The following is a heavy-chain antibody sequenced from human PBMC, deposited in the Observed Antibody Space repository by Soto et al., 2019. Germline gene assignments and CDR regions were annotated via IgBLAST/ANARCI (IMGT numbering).Heavy chain of an antibody. Sequence: DGQLVESGGGFVQPGRSLRLSCAGSGFIFDDFALHWVRQAPGKGLEWVSGISWNSDSIGYADAVKGRFTISRDNAKNSLYLQRNSLRGEDTALCYCTKVGGLYDFWSGPLHFDLWGQGTLVTGSS. CDR2: ISWNSDSI. CDR3: TKVGGLYDFWSGPLHFDL. J-gene: IGHJ4*02. V-gene: IGHV3-9*01. CDR1: GFIFDDFA. D-gene: IGHD3-3*01.